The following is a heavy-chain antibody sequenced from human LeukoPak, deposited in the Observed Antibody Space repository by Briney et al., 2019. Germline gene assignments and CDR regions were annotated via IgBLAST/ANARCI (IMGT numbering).Heavy chain of an antibody. CDR2: ISGSGGST. J-gene: IGHJ4*02. CDR3: AKEPRDGYNPSY. D-gene: IGHD5-12*01. V-gene: IGHV3-23*01. CDR1: GFTFSSYA. Sequence: GGSLLLSCAASGFTFSSYAMSWVRPAPGKGLEWVSAISGSGGSTYYADSVKGRFTISRDNSKNTLYLQMNSLRAEDTAVYYCAKEPRDGYNPSYWGQGTLVTVSS.